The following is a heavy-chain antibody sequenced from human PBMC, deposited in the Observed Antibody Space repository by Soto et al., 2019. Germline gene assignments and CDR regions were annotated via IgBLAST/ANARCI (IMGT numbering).Heavy chain of an antibody. D-gene: IGHD2-15*01. CDR1: GFTVSSNY. CDR3: DVVAAPGYYYVDV. Sequence: GGSLRLSCAASGFTVSSNYMSWVRQAPGKGLEWVSVIYSGGSTYYADSVKGRFTISRDNSKNTLYLQMNSLRAEDTAVYYCDVVAAPGYYYVDVWGKGTTVTVSS. J-gene: IGHJ6*03. V-gene: IGHV3-66*01. CDR2: IYSGGST.